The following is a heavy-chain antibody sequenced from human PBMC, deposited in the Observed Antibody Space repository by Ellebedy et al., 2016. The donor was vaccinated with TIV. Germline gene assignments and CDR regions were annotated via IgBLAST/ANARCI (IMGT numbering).Heavy chain of an antibody. CDR2: INPSGGST. CDR3: ARDESYRYMYYYYGMDV. J-gene: IGHJ6*02. Sequence: ASVKVSXKASGYTFTSYYMHWVRQAPGQGLEWMGIINPSGGSTSYAQKFQGRVTMTRDTSTSTVYMELSSLRSEDTAVYYCARDESYRYMYYYYGMDVWGQGTTVTVSS. V-gene: IGHV1-46*01. CDR1: GYTFTSYY. D-gene: IGHD3-16*02.